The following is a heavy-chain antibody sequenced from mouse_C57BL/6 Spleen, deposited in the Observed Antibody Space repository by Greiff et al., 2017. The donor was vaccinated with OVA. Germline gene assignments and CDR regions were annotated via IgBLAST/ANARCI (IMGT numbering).Heavy chain of an antibody. D-gene: IGHD2-2*01. V-gene: IGHV1-64*01. Sequence: VQLQQPGAELVKPGASVKLSCKASGYTFTSYWMHWVKQRPGQGLEWIGMIHPNSGSTNYNEKFKSKATLTVDKSSSTAYMQLSSLTSEDSAVYYCARKAMVTTTMDYWGQGTSVTVSS. CDR1: GYTFTSYW. J-gene: IGHJ4*01. CDR2: IHPNSGST. CDR3: ARKAMVTTTMDY.